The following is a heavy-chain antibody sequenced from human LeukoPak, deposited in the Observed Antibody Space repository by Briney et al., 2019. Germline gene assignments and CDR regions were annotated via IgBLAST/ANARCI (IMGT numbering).Heavy chain of an antibody. CDR1: GFTFSDFT. CDR3: ARSMSTVTTRYFDL. J-gene: IGHJ2*01. D-gene: IGHD4-17*01. CDR2: VGGSSDTYM. V-gene: IGHV3-21*01. Sequence: AGGSLRLSCAGSGFTFSDFTINWVRQAPGKGLEWVSCVGGSSDTYMYYADSVRGRFTISRDNAKNSVYLQMDSLRDEDTAVYYCARSMSTVTTRYFDLWGRGTLDTVST.